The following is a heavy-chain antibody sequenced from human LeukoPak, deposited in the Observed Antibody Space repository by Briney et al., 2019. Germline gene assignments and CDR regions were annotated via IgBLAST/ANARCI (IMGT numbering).Heavy chain of an antibody. CDR3: ARALQIVGATKVLAY. D-gene: IGHD1-26*01. Sequence: ASVKVSCKASGYTFTSYGISWVRQAPGQGLEWMGWISAYNGNTNYAQKLQGRVTMTTDTSTSTAYMELRSLRSDDTAVYYCARALQIVGATKVLAYWGQGTLVTVSS. V-gene: IGHV1-18*01. J-gene: IGHJ4*02. CDR1: GYTFTSYG. CDR2: ISAYNGNT.